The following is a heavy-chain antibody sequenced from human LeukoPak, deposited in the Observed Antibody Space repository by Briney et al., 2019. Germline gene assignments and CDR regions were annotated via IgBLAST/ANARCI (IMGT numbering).Heavy chain of an antibody. Sequence: PGGSLRLSCAASGFTFSKYAMSWVRQAPGKGLEWVSAISGSDGNTFYADSVKGRFTISRDNSKNTLSLQMNSLRAEDTAPYYCAKDSSVPYGITDWGQGTLVTVSS. CDR2: ISGSDGNT. J-gene: IGHJ4*02. CDR3: AKDSSVPYGITD. V-gene: IGHV3-23*01. D-gene: IGHD4-17*01. CDR1: GFTFSKYA.